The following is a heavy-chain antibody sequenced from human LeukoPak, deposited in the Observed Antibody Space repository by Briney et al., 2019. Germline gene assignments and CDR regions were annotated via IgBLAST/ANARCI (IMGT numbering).Heavy chain of an antibody. J-gene: IGHJ4*02. CDR1: GVTFSTYS. CDR2: ISSSSSSII. D-gene: IGHD3-10*01. CDR3: TFNMVRGVSPFDY. V-gene: IGHV3-48*04. Sequence: TGGSLRLSCAASGVTFSTYSMNWVRQAPAKGLQWVSYISSSSSSIIYYADSVKGRFTISRDNAKNSLYLQMNSLKTEDTAVYYCTFNMVRGVSPFDYWGQGTLVTVSS.